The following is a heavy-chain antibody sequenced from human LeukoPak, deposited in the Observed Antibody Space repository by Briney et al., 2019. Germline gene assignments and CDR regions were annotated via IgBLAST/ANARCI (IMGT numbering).Heavy chain of an antibody. CDR1: GFTFSSYW. Sequence: PGGSLRLSCAASGFTFSSYWMSWVRQAPGKGLEWVANIKRDGSEKYYVDSVKGRFTISRDNAKNSLYLQMNSLRAEDTAVYYCARDGPMTSDDYGDNWFDPWGQGTLVTVSS. J-gene: IGHJ5*02. V-gene: IGHV3-7*01. CDR3: ARDGPMTSDDYGDNWFDP. CDR2: IKRDGSEK. D-gene: IGHD4-17*01.